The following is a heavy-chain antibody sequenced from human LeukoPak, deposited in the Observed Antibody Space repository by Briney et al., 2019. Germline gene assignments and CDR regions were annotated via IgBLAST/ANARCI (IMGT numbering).Heavy chain of an antibody. CDR2: INSDGTT. CDR1: GFTFDDYA. CDR3: ARDWYYSIDY. J-gene: IGHJ4*02. D-gene: IGHD3-16*01. V-gene: IGHV3-74*01. Sequence: GGSLRLSCAASGFTFDDYAMHWVRQAPGEGLVWVSRINSDGTTTYADSVKGRFTISRDNAKNTLYLQMNSLRVEDTAVYYCARDWYYSIDYWGRGTLVTVPS.